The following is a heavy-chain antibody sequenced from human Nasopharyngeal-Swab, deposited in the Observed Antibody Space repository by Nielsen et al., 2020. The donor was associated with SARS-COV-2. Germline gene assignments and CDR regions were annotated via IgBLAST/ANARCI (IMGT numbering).Heavy chain of an antibody. V-gene: IGHV4-39*01. CDR2: IYYSGNT. CDR1: GGSISSSSYY. Sequence: SETLSLTCTVSGGSISSSSYYWGWIRQPPGKGLEWIGSIYYSGNTYYNPSLKSRVTISVDTSKNKFSLKLSSVTAADTAVYYCAISRPNYYGSGSLFDYWGQGTLVTVSS. J-gene: IGHJ4*02. D-gene: IGHD3-10*01. CDR3: AISRPNYYGSGSLFDY.